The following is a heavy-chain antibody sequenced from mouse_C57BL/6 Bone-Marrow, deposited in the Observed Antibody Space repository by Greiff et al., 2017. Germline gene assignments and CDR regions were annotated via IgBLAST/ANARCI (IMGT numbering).Heavy chain of an antibody. V-gene: IGHV1-18*01. J-gene: IGHJ3*01. CDR3: ARGDYYTWFAY. CDR1: GYTFTDYN. D-gene: IGHD1-1*01. Sequence: EVQLQQSGPELVKPGASVKIPCKASGYTFTDYNMDWVKQSHGKSLEWIGDINPNNGGTIYNQKFKGKATLTVDKSSSTAYMELRSLTSEDTAVYYCARGDYYTWFAYWGQGTLVTVSA. CDR2: INPNNGGT.